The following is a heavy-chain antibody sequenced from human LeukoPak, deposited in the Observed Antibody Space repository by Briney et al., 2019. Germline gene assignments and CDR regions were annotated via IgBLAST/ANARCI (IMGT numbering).Heavy chain of an antibody. CDR2: ISAYNGNT. CDR1: GFTFTIYA. CDR3: ARVNPLLLWFGELFSG. V-gene: IGHV1-18*01. Sequence: GASVKVSCKASGFTFTIYAISWVRQAPGQGLEWMGWISAYNGNTNYAQKLQGRVTMTTDTSTSTAYMELRSLRSDDTAVYYCARVNPLLLWFGELFSGWGQGTLVTVSS. D-gene: IGHD3-10*01. J-gene: IGHJ4*02.